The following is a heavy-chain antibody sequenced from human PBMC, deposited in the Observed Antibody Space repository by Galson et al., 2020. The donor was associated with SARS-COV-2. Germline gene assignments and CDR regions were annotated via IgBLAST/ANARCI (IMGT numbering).Heavy chain of an antibody. V-gene: IGHV3-48*01. CDR1: GFTFSSYS. CDR2: ISSSSSTI. Sequence: GESLKISCAASGFTFSSYSMNWVRQAPGKGLEWVSYISSSSSTIYYADSVKGRFTISRDNAKNSLYLQMNSLRAEDTAVYYCARDPVAAPPIMVRGVKTPYFDYWGQGTLVTVSS. J-gene: IGHJ4*02. CDR3: ARDPVAAPPIMVRGVKTPYFDY. D-gene: IGHD3-10*01.